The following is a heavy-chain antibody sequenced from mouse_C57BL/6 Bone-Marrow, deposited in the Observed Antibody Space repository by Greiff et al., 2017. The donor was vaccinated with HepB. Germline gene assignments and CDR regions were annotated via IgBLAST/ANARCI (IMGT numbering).Heavy chain of an antibody. J-gene: IGHJ4*01. CDR3: VRHSFMDY. D-gene: IGHD3-1*01. V-gene: IGHV5-12*01. Sequence: EVKLMESGGGLVQPGGSLKLSCAASGFTFSDYYMYWVRQTPGKRLEWVAYISNGGGSTYYPDTVKGRFTISRDNAKNTLYLQMSRLKSEDTAMYYCVRHSFMDYWGQGTSVTVSS. CDR2: ISNGGGST. CDR1: GFTFSDYY.